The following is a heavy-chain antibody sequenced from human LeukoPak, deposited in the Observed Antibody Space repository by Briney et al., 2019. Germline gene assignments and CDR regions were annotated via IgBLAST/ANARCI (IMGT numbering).Heavy chain of an antibody. CDR3: ARDTPRYNWFDP. Sequence: SETLSLTCTVSGGSISSYYWSWIRQPPGKGLEWIGYIYYSGSTNYNPSLKSRVTISVDTSKNQFSLKLSSVTAADTAVYYCARDTPRYNWFDPWGQGTLVTVSS. J-gene: IGHJ5*02. CDR1: GGSISSYY. D-gene: IGHD2-15*01. V-gene: IGHV4-59*01. CDR2: IYYSGST.